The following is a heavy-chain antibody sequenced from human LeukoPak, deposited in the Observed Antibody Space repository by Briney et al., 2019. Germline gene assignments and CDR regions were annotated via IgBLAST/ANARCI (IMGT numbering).Heavy chain of an antibody. D-gene: IGHD1-26*01. Sequence: GASVKVSCKAVGYTFTSHYMHWVRQAPGQGLEWMGIINPSGGSPSYAQKIQGRVTMTRDTSTSTVCMELSSLRSEDTAVYYCARVSVGATYXXAFDIWGQGTMVTVSS. CDR2: INPSGGSP. CDR3: ARVSVGATYXXAFDI. J-gene: IGHJ3*02. V-gene: IGHV1-46*01. CDR1: GYTFTSHY.